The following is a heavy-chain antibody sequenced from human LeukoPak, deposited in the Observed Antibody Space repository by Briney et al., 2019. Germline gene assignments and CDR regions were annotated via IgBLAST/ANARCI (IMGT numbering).Heavy chain of an antibody. V-gene: IGHV3-30*02. CDR2: IRYDGSNK. D-gene: IGHD3-22*01. Sequence: GGSLRLFCTTSGFIFSNYGMHWVRQAPGKGLEWVAFIRYDGSNKYYADSVKGRFTISRDNSKNTLYLQMNSLRAEDTAVYYCAKHVYYYDSSGPFDYWGQGTLVTVSS. CDR3: AKHVYYYDSSGPFDY. CDR1: GFIFSNYG. J-gene: IGHJ4*02.